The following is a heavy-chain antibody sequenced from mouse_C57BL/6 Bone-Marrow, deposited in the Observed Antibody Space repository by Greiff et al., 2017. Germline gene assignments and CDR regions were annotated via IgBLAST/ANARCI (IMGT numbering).Heavy chain of an antibody. J-gene: IGHJ2*01. V-gene: IGHV1-69*01. D-gene: IGHD4-1*01. CDR3: ARVSNWDLDY. Sequence: QVQLQQPGAELVMPGASVKLSCKASGYTFTSYWMHWVKQRPGQGLEWIGEIDPSDSYTNYNQKFKGKSTLTVNKSSSTAYMQLSSLTSENSAVYYCARVSNWDLDYWGQGTTLPVSS. CDR2: IDPSDSYT. CDR1: GYTFTSYW.